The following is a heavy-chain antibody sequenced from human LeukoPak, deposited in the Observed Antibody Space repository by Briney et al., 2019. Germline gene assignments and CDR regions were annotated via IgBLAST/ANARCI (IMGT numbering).Heavy chain of an antibody. CDR2: VSYDGSNR. CDR3: ARSYRRGAITMIRGVASRGAFDI. J-gene: IGHJ3*02. CDR1: GFTFSNYA. Sequence: GGSLRLSCAASGFTFSNYAMHWVRQAPGKGLEWVAVVSYDGSNRYYADSVKGRFTISRDNSKNTLYLQMNSLRTEDTAMFYCARSYRRGAITMIRGVASRGAFDIWGQGTMVTVSS. V-gene: IGHV3-30*04. D-gene: IGHD3-10*01.